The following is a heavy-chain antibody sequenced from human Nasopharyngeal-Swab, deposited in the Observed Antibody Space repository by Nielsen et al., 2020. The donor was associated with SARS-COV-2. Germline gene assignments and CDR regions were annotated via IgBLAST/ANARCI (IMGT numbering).Heavy chain of an antibody. CDR3: ASHKGTFDY. J-gene: IGHJ4*02. V-gene: IGHV4-39*01. CDR2: IYYSGST. Sequence: SETLSFTCTVSGGSISSSSYYWGWIRQPPGKGLEWIGSIYYSGSTYYNPSLKSRVTISVDTSKNQFSLKLSSVTAADTAVYYCASHKGTFDYWGQGTLVTVSS. CDR1: GGSISSSSYY.